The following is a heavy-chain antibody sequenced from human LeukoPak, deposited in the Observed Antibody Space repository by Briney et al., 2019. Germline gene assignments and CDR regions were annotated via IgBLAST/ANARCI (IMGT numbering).Heavy chain of an antibody. J-gene: IGHJ4*02. V-gene: IGHV4-39*07. Sequence: KPSETLSLTCTVSGGSISSISYYWGWIRQPPGKGLEWIGSIYYSGSTYYNPSLKSRVTISIDTSKNQFSLKLSSVTAADTAVYYCARRGSGGHYYDSSGRWAGYFDYWGQGTLVTVSS. D-gene: IGHD3-22*01. CDR3: ARRGSGGHYYDSSGRWAGYFDY. CDR2: IYYSGST. CDR1: GGSISSISYY.